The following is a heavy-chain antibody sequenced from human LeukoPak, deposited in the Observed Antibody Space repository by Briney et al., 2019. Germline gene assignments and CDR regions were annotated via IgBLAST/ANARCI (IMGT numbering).Heavy chain of an antibody. V-gene: IGHV3-23*01. CDR1: GFTFSSYA. J-gene: IGHJ4*02. CDR2: ISGSGGST. D-gene: IGHD2-21*01. CDR3: APDGVIAIPTFDY. Sequence: PGGSLRLSCAASGFTFSSYAMSWVRQAPGKGLEWDSAISGSGGSTYYADSVKGRFTISRDNSKNTLYLQMNSLRAEDTAVYYCAPDGVIAIPTFDYWGQGTLVTVSS.